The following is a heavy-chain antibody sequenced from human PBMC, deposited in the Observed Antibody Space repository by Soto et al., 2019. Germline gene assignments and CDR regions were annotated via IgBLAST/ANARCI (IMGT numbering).Heavy chain of an antibody. CDR2: VYRTGST. J-gene: IGHJ4*02. CDR1: GGSISTSNW. CDR3: ASARATIAAAAIFDC. Sequence: QVQLQESGPGLVKPSGTLSLTCAVSGGSISTSNWWSWVRQPPGKGLEWIGEVYRTGSTNYNPSLESRVIVSVDKSKNQFSLKLPSVTAADTAVYYCASARATIAAAAIFDCWGQGTLVTVSS. V-gene: IGHV4-4*02. D-gene: IGHD6-13*01.